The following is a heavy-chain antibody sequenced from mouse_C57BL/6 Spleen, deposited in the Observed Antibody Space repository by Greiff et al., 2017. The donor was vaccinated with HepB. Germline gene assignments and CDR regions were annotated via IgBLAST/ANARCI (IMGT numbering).Heavy chain of an antibody. CDR1: GYTFTSYW. D-gene: IGHD2-4*01. CDR2: IYPGNSDT. V-gene: IGHV1-5*01. CDR3: TRLGIWDYDRLYWYFDV. Sequence: EVKLVESGTVLARPGASVKMSCKTSGYTFTSYWMHWVKQRPGQGLEWIGAIYPGNSDTSYNQKFKGKAKLTAVTSASTAYMELSSLTNEDSAVYYCTRLGIWDYDRLYWYFDVWGTGTTVTVSS. J-gene: IGHJ1*03.